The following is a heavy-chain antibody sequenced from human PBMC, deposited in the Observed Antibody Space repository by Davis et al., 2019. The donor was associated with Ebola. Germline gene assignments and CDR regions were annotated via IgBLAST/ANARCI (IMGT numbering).Heavy chain of an antibody. Sequence: SETLSLTCTVSGGSISSYYWSWIRQPPGKGLEWIGYIYYSGSTNYNPSLKSRVTISVDTSKNQFSLKLSSVTAADTAAYYCARGGRGAFDIWGQGTMVTVSS. CDR1: GGSISSYY. J-gene: IGHJ3*02. CDR3: ARGGRGAFDI. V-gene: IGHV4-59*01. D-gene: IGHD3/OR15-3a*01. CDR2: IYYSGST.